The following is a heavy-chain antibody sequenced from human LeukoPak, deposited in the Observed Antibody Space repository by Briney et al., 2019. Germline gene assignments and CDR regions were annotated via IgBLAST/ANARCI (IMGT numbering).Heavy chain of an antibody. CDR2: IFYSGST. J-gene: IGHJ4*02. CDR1: GASISGSSYY. D-gene: IGHD2-2*01. Sequence: SETLSLTCTVSGASISGSSYYWGWIRQPPGKGLEWIGSIFYSGSTHYNPSLKSRVTMSVDTSKTQFSLKLSSATAADTAVYYCARQSVVVLAAPDYWGQGALVTVSS. CDR3: ARQSVVVLAAPDY. V-gene: IGHV4-39*01.